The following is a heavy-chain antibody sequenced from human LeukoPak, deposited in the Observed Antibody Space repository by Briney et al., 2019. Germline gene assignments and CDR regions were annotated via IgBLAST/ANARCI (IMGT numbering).Heavy chain of an antibody. Sequence: SETLSLTCTVSGGSISSYYWSWIRQPPGKGLEWIGYIYYSGSTNYNPSLKSRVTISVDTSKNQFSLKLSSVTAADTAVYYCARDLYSSSWGGPYNWFDPWGQGTLVTVSS. CDR1: GGSISSYY. CDR3: ARDLYSSSWGGPYNWFDP. V-gene: IGHV4-59*01. J-gene: IGHJ5*02. CDR2: IYYSGST. D-gene: IGHD6-13*01.